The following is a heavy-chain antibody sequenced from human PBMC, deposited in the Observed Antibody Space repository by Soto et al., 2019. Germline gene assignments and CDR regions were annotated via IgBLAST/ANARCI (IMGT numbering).Heavy chain of an antibody. Sequence: ASVKVSCKASGYTFTSYAMHWVRQAPGQRLEWMGWITAGNGNTKYSQKFQGRVTITRDTSASTAYMELSSLRSEDTAVYYCSRGPGGPDSAGDYWCQGTVLTVSA. CDR2: ITAGNGNT. J-gene: IGHJ4*02. V-gene: IGHV1-3*01. CDR1: GYTFTSYA. CDR3: SRGPGGPDSAGDY. D-gene: IGHD2-15*01.